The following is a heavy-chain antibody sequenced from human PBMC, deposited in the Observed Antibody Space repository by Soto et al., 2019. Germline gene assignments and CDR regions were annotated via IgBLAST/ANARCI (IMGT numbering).Heavy chain of an antibody. J-gene: IGHJ6*02. CDR1: GFTFSSYS. Sequence: GGSLRLSCAASGFTFSSYSMNWVRQAPGKGLEWVSYISSSSSTIYYADSVKGRFTISRDNAKNSLYLQMNSLRDEDTAVYYCARKRAPIWQPTNYGMDVWGQGTTVTVSS. D-gene: IGHD1-1*01. CDR3: ARKRAPIWQPTNYGMDV. CDR2: ISSSSSTI. V-gene: IGHV3-48*02.